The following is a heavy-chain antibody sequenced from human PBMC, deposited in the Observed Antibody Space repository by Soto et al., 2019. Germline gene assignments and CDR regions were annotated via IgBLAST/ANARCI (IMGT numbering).Heavy chain of an antibody. CDR2: TYNSGSA. D-gene: IGHD2-15*01. V-gene: IGHV4-30-2*01. Sequence: QLQLQESGSGLVKPSQTLSLSCVLSGGSISSGANSWNWIRQPPGRGLEWIGYTYNSGSAYYNRSLKSRVIISVGRSKNQFSPRLISVTAADTAVYYCARGGWSFRPMYGMDVWGQGTTVTVSS. CDR3: ARGGWSFRPMYGMDV. J-gene: IGHJ6*02. CDR1: GGSISSGANS.